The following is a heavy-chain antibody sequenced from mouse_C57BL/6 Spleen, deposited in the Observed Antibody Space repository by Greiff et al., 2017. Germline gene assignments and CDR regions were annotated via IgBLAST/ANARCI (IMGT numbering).Heavy chain of an antibody. CDR3: ARGGGLRRREYFDN. J-gene: IGHJ2*01. Sequence: QVQLQQPGAELVMPGASVKLSCKASGYTFTSYWMHWVKQRPGQGLEWIGEIDPSDSYTNYNQKFKGKSTLTVDKSSSTAYMQLSSLTSEDSAVYDCARGGGLRRREYFDNRGQGTTLTVSS. CDR1: GYTFTSYW. V-gene: IGHV1-69*01. D-gene: IGHD2-4*01. CDR2: IDPSDSYT.